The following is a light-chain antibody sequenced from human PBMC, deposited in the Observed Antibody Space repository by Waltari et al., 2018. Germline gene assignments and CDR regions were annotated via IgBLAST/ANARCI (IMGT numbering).Light chain of an antibody. CDR2: DVA. J-gene: IGLJ2*01. CDR1: SSDIGGYNY. V-gene: IGLV2-14*01. CDR3: ASYTTTRTVV. Sequence: QSALTQPASVSGSPGQSITISCTGTSSDIGGYNYVSWYQQHPGKAPKLMIFDVARWPSGVSNRFSGSKSGNTASLTISGLQAEDEADYYCASYTTTRTVVFGGWTKVTVL.